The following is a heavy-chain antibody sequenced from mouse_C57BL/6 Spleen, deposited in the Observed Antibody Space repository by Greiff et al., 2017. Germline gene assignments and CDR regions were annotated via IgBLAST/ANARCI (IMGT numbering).Heavy chain of an antibody. CDR2: IDPNSGGT. CDR3: ARWNVYGSSYDWDFDG. J-gene: IGHJ1*03. D-gene: IGHD1-1*01. V-gene: IGHV1-72*01. Sequence: QVQLQQPGAELVKPGASVKLSCKASGYTFTSYWMHWVKQRPGRGLEWIGRIDPNSGGTKYNEKFESKATLTVDKPSSTAYMPLSSLTSADSAVYYCARWNVYGSSYDWDFDGWGTVTTVTVAS. CDR1: GYTFTSYW.